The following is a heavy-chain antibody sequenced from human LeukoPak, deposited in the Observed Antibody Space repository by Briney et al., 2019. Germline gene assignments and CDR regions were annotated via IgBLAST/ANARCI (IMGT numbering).Heavy chain of an antibody. CDR3: ARWDYCNGGSCYSFDY. CDR2: INPNSGGT. V-gene: IGHV1-2*02. J-gene: IGHJ4*02. Sequence: GASVKVSCKASGYTFTGYYMHWVRQAPGQGLEWMGWINPNSGGTNYAQKFQGRVTMTRDTSISTAYMELSRLRSDDTAVYYCARWDYCNGGSCYSFDYWGQGTLVTVSS. D-gene: IGHD2-15*01. CDR1: GYTFTGYY.